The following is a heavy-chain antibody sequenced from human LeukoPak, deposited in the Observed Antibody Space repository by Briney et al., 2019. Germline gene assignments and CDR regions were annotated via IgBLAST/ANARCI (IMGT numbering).Heavy chain of an antibody. V-gene: IGHV3-30*03. CDR2: ISYDGSNK. Sequence: PGGSLRLSCAASGFTLSSYWMSWVRQAPGKGLEWVAVISYDGSNKYYADSVKGRFTISRDNSKNTLYLQMNSLRAEDTAVYYCARSNGYDDTWFDYWGQGTLVTVSS. CDR1: GFTLSSYW. CDR3: ARSNGYDDTWFDY. D-gene: IGHD5-12*01. J-gene: IGHJ4*02.